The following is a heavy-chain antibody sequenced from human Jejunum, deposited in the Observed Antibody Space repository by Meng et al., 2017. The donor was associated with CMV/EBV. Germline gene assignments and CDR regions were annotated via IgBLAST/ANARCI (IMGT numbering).Heavy chain of an antibody. D-gene: IGHD3-3*01. CDR1: Y. V-gene: IGHV3-66*02. CDR3: ARKTPYYDFWSGNQNYYYYGMDV. J-gene: IGHJ6*02. CDR2: IYSGGDT. Sequence: YMNWVRQAPGKGLEWVSVIYSGGDTHYTDSVKGRFTISRDNSKNTLYLQMNSLRAEDTAVYYCARKTPYYDFWSGNQNYYYYGMDVWGQGTTVTVSS.